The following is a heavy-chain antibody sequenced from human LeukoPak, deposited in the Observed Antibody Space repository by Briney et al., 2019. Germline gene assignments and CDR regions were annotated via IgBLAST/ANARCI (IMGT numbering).Heavy chain of an antibody. V-gene: IGHV3-9*01. CDR2: ISWNSGSI. CDR3: AKDMESSSWYGVDY. D-gene: IGHD6-13*01. Sequence: WVGQPPGKGLEWVSGISWNSGSIGYADSVKGRFTISRDNAKNSLYLQMNSLRAEDTALYYCAKDMESSSWYGVDYWGQGTLVTVSS. J-gene: IGHJ4*02.